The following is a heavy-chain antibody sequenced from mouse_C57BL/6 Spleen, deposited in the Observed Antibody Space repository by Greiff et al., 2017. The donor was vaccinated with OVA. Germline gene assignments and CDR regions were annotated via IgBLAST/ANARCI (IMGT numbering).Heavy chain of an antibody. V-gene: IGHV1-26*01. Sequence: VQLQQSGPELVKPGASVKISCKASGYTFTDYYMNWVKQSHGKSLEWIGDLNPNNGGTSYNQKFKGKATLTVDKSSSTAYMELRSLTSEDSAVYDCAREGGYDGSSYIYAMDYWGQGTSVTVSS. CDR2: LNPNNGGT. CDR3: AREGGYDGSSYIYAMDY. D-gene: IGHD1-1*01. CDR1: GYTFTDYY. J-gene: IGHJ4*01.